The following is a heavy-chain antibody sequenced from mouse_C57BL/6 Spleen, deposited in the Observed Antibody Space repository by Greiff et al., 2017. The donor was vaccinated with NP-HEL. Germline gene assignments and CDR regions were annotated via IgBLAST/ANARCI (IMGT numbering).Heavy chain of an antibody. J-gene: IGHJ4*01. CDR3: ARYPYGNYPHYYAMDY. CDR2: IRNKANGYTT. D-gene: IGHD2-1*01. Sequence: EVQRVESGGGLVQPGGSLSLSCAASGFTFTDYYMSWVRQPPGKALEWLGFIRNKANGYTTEYSASVKGRFTISRYNSQSILYLQMNALRAEDSATYYCARYPYGNYPHYYAMDYWGQGTSVTVSS. CDR1: GFTFTDYY. V-gene: IGHV7-3*01.